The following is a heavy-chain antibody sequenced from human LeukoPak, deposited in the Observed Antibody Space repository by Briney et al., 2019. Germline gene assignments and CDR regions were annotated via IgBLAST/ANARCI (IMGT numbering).Heavy chain of an antibody. CDR1: GFTFSRYA. V-gene: IGHV3-15*01. D-gene: IGHD6-13*01. Sequence: GGSLRLFCAASGFTFSRYAMSWVRQAPGKGLEWVGRIKSKTDGGTTDYAAPVKGRFTISRDDSKNTLYLQMNSLKTEDTAVYYCTTYSSSWYCLYWGQGTLVTVSS. CDR2: IKSKTDGGTT. J-gene: IGHJ4*02. CDR3: TTYSSSWYCLY.